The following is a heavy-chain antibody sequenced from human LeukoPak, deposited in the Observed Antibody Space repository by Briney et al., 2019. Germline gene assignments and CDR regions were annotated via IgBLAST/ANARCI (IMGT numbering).Heavy chain of an antibody. Sequence: SETLSPTCTVSGGSICSGGYYWSWIRQHPGKGLEWMGYIYYSGSTYYNPSLKSRVTISVDTSKNHFSLTLSSVTAADTAVYYCARVNGYDDSNWFDPWGQGTLVTVSS. V-gene: IGHV4-31*03. J-gene: IGHJ5*02. D-gene: IGHD5-18*01. CDR3: ARVNGYDDSNWFDP. CDR1: GGSICSGGYY. CDR2: IYYSGST.